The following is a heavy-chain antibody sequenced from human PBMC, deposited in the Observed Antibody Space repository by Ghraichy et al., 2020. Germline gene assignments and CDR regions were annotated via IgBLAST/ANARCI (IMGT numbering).Heavy chain of an antibody. CDR3: ARGLNCGPYYYSYYLDV. D-gene: IGHD2-21*01. V-gene: IGHV4-59*01. CDR1: GGSISSYY. J-gene: IGHJ6*03. CDR2: IYYNGNT. Sequence: SETLSLTCTVSGGSISSYYWNWIRQPPGRGLEWIGYIYYNGNTNYNPSLKSRVTISKDTSNNQFSLRLSSVTAADTAVYYCARGLNCGPYYYSYYLDVWGQGTTVTVSS.